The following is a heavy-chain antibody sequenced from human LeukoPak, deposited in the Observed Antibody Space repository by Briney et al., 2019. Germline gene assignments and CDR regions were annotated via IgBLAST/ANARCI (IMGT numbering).Heavy chain of an antibody. CDR3: ARSGYSSSWYYFDS. CDR2: IWYDGSNK. Sequence: GGSLRLSCAASGFTFSSYGMHWVRQAPGKGMEWVAVIWYDGSNKYYADSVKGRFTISRDNSNNTLYLQMNSLRAEDTAVYYCARSGYSSSWYYFDSWGQGTLVTVSS. J-gene: IGHJ4*02. D-gene: IGHD6-13*01. CDR1: GFTFSSYG. V-gene: IGHV3-33*01.